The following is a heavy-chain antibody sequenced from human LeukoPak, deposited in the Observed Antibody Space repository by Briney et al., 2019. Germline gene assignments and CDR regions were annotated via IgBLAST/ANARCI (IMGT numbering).Heavy chain of an antibody. D-gene: IGHD2-2*01. V-gene: IGHV1-2*02. CDR1: GYTFNSYY. CDR3: ARDGGYCSSTSCANWFDP. J-gene: IGHJ5*02. Sequence: ASVKVSCKASGYTFNSYYMHWVRQAPGQGLEWMGIINPRGGSPNYAQKFQGRVTMTRDTSISTAYMELSRLRSDDTAVYYCARDGGYCSSTSCANWFDPWGQGTLVTVSS. CDR2: INPRGGSP.